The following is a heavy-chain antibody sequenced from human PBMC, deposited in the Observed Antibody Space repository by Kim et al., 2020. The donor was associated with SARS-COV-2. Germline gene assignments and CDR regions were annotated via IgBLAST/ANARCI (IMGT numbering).Heavy chain of an antibody. J-gene: IGHJ6*02. CDR1: GFTFSSYE. CDR3: ARDGGDYYYYYYYGMGV. V-gene: IGHV3-48*03. CDR2: ISSSGSTI. D-gene: IGHD4-17*01. Sequence: GGSLRLSCAASGFTFSSYEMNWVRQAPGKGLEWVSYISSSGSTIYYADSVKGRFTISRDNAKNSLYLQMNSLRAEDTAVYYCARDGGDYYYYYYYGMGVWGQGTTVTVSS.